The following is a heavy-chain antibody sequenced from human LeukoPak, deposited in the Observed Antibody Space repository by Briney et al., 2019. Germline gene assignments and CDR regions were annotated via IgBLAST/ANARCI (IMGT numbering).Heavy chain of an antibody. Sequence: SETLSLTCAVYGGSFSGHYWNWIRQPPGKGLEWIGEINHSGSTNYNPSLKSRVTISVDTPKNQFSLKLSSVTAADTAVYYCARGLMTTVTTTPFYYYYYMDVWGKGTTVTVSS. CDR2: INHSGST. D-gene: IGHD4-17*01. CDR3: ARGLMTTVTTTPFYYYYYMDV. J-gene: IGHJ6*03. V-gene: IGHV4-34*01. CDR1: GGSFSGHY.